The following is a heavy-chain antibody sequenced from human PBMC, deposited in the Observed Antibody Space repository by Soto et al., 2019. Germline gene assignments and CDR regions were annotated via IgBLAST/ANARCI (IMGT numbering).Heavy chain of an antibody. CDR1: GYTFTSYG. CDR2: ISAYNGNT. D-gene: IGHD2-15*01. Sequence: ASVKVSCKASGYTFTSYGISWVRQAPGQGLEWMGWISAYNGNTNYAQKLQGRVTMTTDTSTSTAYMELSSLRSEDTAVYYCARDSCSGGSCYNFDYWGQGTLVTVSS. CDR3: ARDSCSGGSCYNFDY. J-gene: IGHJ4*02. V-gene: IGHV1-18*04.